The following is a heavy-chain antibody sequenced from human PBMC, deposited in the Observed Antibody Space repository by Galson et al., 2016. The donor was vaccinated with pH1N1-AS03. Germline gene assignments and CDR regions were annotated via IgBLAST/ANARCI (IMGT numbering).Heavy chain of an antibody. CDR1: GFTFSSYA. Sequence: SLRLSCAASGFTFSSYAMSWVRQASGKGLEWVASIIGAGGVPYYAGSVKGRFAVSRDTSENTVYLQLDRLRAEDTAVYYCAKDKEAVADRRGYFFDDWGQGTLVTVSS. CDR2: IIGAGGVP. CDR3: AKDKEAVADRRGYFFDD. D-gene: IGHD6-19*01. J-gene: IGHJ4*02. V-gene: IGHV3-23*01.